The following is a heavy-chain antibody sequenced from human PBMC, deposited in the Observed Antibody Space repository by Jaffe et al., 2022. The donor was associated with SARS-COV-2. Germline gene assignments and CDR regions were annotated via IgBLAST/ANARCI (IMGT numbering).Heavy chain of an antibody. J-gene: IGHJ6*02. CDR1: GGSISNYY. V-gene: IGHV4-59*13. CDR3: VRGRSNHFYGMDV. CDR2: VLYGGGT. Sequence: QVQLQESGPGLVKPSETLSLTCVVSGGSISNYYWYWIRQSPEKGLEWIGFVLYGGGTNYNASLKSRVTMSVDTSKSQLSLKVNSVTAADTAVYYCVRGRSNHFYGMDVWGQGSPVIVSS.